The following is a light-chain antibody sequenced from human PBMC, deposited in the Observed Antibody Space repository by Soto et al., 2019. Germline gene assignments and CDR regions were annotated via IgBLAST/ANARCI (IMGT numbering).Light chain of an antibody. CDR1: SSNIGGNS. V-gene: IGLV1-51*01. J-gene: IGLJ1*01. Sequence: QSVMTQPPSVSAALGQKVTISCSGSSSNIGGNSVSWYQQLPGTAPKLLIYDDNKRPSGIPDRFSGSKSGNTASLTISGLQAEDEADYYCGSYTRSSAPYVFGTGTKLTVL. CDR3: GSYTRSSAPYV. CDR2: DDN.